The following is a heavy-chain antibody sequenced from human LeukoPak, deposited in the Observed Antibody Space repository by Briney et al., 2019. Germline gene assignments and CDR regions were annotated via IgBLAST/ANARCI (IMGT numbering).Heavy chain of an antibody. J-gene: IGHJ4*02. CDR1: GYTFTSYY. CDR2: NNPSGGST. D-gene: IGHD1-20*01. Sequence: GASVKVSCKTSGYTFTSYYMHWVRQAPGQGLEWMGINNPSGGSTSYAQKFQGRVTMTRDTSTSTVYMELSSLRSEDTAVYYCARDPVTGYFDSWGQGTLVTVSS. CDR3: ARDPVTGYFDS. V-gene: IGHV1-46*01.